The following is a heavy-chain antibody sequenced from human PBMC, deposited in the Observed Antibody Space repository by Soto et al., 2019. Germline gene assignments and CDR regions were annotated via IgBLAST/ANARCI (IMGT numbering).Heavy chain of an antibody. Sequence: EVQLVESGGGLVKPGGSLRLSCAASGFTFSSYSMNWVRQAPGKGLEWVSSISSSSSYIYYADSVKGRFTISRDNAKNSLYLQMNSLRAEDTAVYYCARGAVQRSSSWDYYYYGMDVWDQGTTVTVSS. CDR3: ARGAVQRSSSWDYYYYGMDV. CDR1: GFTFSSYS. D-gene: IGHD6-13*01. J-gene: IGHJ6*02. V-gene: IGHV3-21*01. CDR2: ISSSSSYI.